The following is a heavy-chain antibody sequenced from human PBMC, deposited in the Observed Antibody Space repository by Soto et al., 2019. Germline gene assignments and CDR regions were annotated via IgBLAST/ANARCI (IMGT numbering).Heavy chain of an antibody. V-gene: IGHV1-2*04. D-gene: IGHD5-12*01. CDR2: INPNSGGT. J-gene: IGHJ4*02. CDR3: ARDRGRGYSGYDWYFDY. Sequence: QVQLVQSGAEVKKPGASVKVSCKASGYTFTGYYMHWVRQAPGQGLEWMGWINPNSGGTNYAQKFRGWVTMTRDTSISTAYMELSRLRSDDTAVYYCARDRGRGYSGYDWYFDYWGQGTLVTVSS. CDR1: GYTFTGYY.